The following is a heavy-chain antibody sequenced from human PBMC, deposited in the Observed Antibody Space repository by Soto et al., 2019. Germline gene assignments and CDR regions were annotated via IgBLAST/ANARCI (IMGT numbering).Heavy chain of an antibody. D-gene: IGHD5-12*01. V-gene: IGHV4-34*01. J-gene: IGHJ1*01. CDR1: GGSFSGYY. CDR2: INHSGST. Sequence: SETLSLTCAVYGGSFSGYYWSWIRQPPGKGLEWIGEINHSGSTNYNPSLKSRVTISVDTSKNQFSLKLSSVTAADTAVYYCARVSLDGYNYVYFQHWGQGTLVTVSS. CDR3: ARVSLDGYNYVYFQH.